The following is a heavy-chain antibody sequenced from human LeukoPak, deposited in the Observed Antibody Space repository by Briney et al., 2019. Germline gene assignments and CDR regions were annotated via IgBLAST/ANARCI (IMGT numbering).Heavy chain of an antibody. CDR2: ISGSGGST. J-gene: IGHJ4*02. V-gene: IGHV3-23*01. CDR1: GFTFSSYA. CDR3: AKDCSGSGSFYDY. D-gene: IGHD1-26*01. Sequence: GGSLRLSCAASGFTFSSYAMSWVRQAPGKGLEWVSAISGSGGSTYYADSVKGRFTISRDNSKNTLYLQMNSLRTEDTAIYYCAKDCSGSGSFYDYWGQGTLVTVSS.